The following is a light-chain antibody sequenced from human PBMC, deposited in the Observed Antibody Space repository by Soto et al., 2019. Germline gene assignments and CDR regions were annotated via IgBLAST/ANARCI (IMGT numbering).Light chain of an antibody. CDR2: AAS. CDR1: QSVSSRS. Sequence: EVVLTQSPGTLSLSPGERATLSCRASQSVSSRSLAWYQQRPGQSPRLLVFAASSRATDIPDRFSGSGSGTDFTLTISRLEPEDFAVYYCQQYGNSPLPFGGGTKVAFK. CDR3: QQYGNSPLP. J-gene: IGKJ4*01. V-gene: IGKV3-20*01.